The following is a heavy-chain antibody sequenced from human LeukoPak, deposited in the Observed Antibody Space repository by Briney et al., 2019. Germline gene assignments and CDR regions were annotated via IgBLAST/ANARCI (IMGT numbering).Heavy chain of an antibody. V-gene: IGHV3-23*01. CDR1: GFTFSSFP. D-gene: IGHD2-2*01. CDR2: ISGSGGNT. J-gene: IGHJ4*02. Sequence: GGSLRLSCAASGFTFSSFPMSWVRQAPGKGLEWVSSISGSGGNTYYAASVEGRFTISRDNSKNTLYLQMNSLRAEDTAVYYCAKGPRSVVPAAIGDYWGQGTLVTVSS. CDR3: AKGPRSVVPAAIGDY.